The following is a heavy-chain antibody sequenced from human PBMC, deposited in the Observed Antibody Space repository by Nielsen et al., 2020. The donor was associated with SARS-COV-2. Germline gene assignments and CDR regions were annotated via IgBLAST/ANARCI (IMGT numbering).Heavy chain of an antibody. CDR2: INHSGST. CDR1: GGSFSGYY. D-gene: IGHD3-22*01. V-gene: IGHV4-34*01. CDR3: ARRHPYDSILS. Sequence: SETLSLTCAVYGGSFSGYYWSWIRQPPGKGLEWIGEINHSGSTYYNPSLKSRVTISVDTSKNQFSLKLSSVTAADTAVYYCARRHPYDSILSWGQGTLVTVSS. J-gene: IGHJ5*02.